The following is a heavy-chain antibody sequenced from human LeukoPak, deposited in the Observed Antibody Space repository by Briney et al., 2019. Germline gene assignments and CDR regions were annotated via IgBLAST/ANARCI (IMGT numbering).Heavy chain of an antibody. CDR2: IRYDGSNK. D-gene: IGHD3-22*01. CDR1: GFTFSSYG. J-gene: IGHJ4*02. CDR3: AKDGVVNYYDSSGYSDY. V-gene: IGHV3-30*02. Sequence: GGSLRLSCAASGFTFSSYGMHWVRQAPGKGLEWVAFIRYDGSNKYYADSVKGRFTISRDNSKNTLYLQMNSLRAEDTAVYYCAKDGVVNYYDSSGYSDYWGQGTLVTVSS.